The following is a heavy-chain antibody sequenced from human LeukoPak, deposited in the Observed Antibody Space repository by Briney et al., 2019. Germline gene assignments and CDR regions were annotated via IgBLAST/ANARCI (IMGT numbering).Heavy chain of an antibody. CDR2: IRSKANSYAT. V-gene: IGHV3-73*01. D-gene: IGHD2-21*02. CDR1: GFTFSGSA. CDR3: TRRQVVTAISHYGMDV. J-gene: IGHJ6*02. Sequence: PGGSLRLSCAASGFTFSGSAMHWVRQASGKGLEWVGRIRSKANSYATAYAASVKGRFTISRDDSKNTAHLQMNSLKTKDTAVYYCTRRQVVTAISHYGMDVWGQGTTVTVSS.